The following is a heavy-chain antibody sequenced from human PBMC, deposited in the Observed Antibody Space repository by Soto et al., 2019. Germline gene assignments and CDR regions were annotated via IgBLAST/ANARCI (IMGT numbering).Heavy chain of an antibody. CDR2: ISYDGSNK. J-gene: IGHJ4*02. V-gene: IGHV3-30-3*01. CDR1: GFTFSSYA. CDR3: ARAEGSGSYGDYFDY. Sequence: VQLVESGGGVVQPGRSLRLSCAASGFTFSSYAMHWVRQAPGKGLEWVAVISYDGSNKYYADSVKGRFTISRDNSKNTLYLQMNSLRAEDTAVYYCARAEGSGSYGDYFDYWGQGTLVTVSS. D-gene: IGHD3-10*01.